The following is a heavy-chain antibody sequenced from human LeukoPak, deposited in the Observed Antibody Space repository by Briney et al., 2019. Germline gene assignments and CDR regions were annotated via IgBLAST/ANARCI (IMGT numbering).Heavy chain of an antibody. CDR1: RYTFTSYA. V-gene: IGHV7-4-1*02. D-gene: IGHD3-10*01. CDR3: ARGPYYGSGSYYKEARNYYMDV. Sequence: ASVKVSCKASRYTFTSYAMNWVRQAPGQGLEWMGWINTNTGNPTYAQGFTGRFVFSLDTSVSTAYLQISSLKAEDTAVYYCARGPYYGSGSYYKEARNYYMDVWGKGTTVTVSS. CDR2: INTNTGNP. J-gene: IGHJ6*03.